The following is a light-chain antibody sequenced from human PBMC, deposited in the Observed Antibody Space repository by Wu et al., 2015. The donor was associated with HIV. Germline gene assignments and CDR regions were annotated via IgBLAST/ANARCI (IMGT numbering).Light chain of an antibody. CDR3: QQYNSYSYN. Sequence: DIQLTQSPSTLSPSVGDRVTITCRASQSISSWLAWYQQKPGNAPRLLIYKASILESGVPSRFSGSGSGTEFTLTISSLQPDDFATYYCQQYNSYSYNFGQGTKLEIK. J-gene: IGKJ2*01. V-gene: IGKV1-5*03. CDR2: KAS. CDR1: QSISSW.